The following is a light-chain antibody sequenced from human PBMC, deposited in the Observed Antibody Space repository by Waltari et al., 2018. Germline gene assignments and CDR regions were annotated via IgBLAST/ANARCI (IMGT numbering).Light chain of an antibody. J-gene: IGKJ2*03. CDR1: QSVSSS. Sequence: EIVMTQSPATLSLSPGERATLSCRASQSVSSSLAWYQQKPGQAPRLLIFGASNRATGIPDRFSGSGSGTDFTLTISTLEPEDVAVYYCQQNSNWPHSFGQGTKVEIK. V-gene: IGKV3D-15*01. CDR3: QQNSNWPHS. CDR2: GAS.